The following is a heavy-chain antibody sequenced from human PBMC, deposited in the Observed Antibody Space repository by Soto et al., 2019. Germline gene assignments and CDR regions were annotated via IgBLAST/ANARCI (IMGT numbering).Heavy chain of an antibody. Sequence: ASETLSLTCTVSGGSISSYYWSWIRQPPGKGLEWIGYIYYSGSTNYNPSLKSRVTISVDTSKNQFSLKLSSVTAADTAVYYCARGTAYYDILTGYYYGMDVWGQGTTVTVSS. CDR1: GGSISSYY. CDR2: IYYSGST. D-gene: IGHD3-9*01. V-gene: IGHV4-59*01. CDR3: ARGTAYYDILTGYYYGMDV. J-gene: IGHJ6*02.